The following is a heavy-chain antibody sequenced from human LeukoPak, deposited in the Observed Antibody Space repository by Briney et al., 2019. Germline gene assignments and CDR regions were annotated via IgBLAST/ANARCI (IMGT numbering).Heavy chain of an antibody. CDR3: ARLYGDEFDY. Sequence: GGSLRLSCAASGFSFIDYSMNWVRQAPGKGLEWVAYISSGSSSIYYADSMKGRFTISRGNAKNSLYLQMNSLRAEDTAVYYCARLYGDEFDYWGQGTLVTVSS. CDR2: ISSGSSSI. V-gene: IGHV3-48*01. J-gene: IGHJ4*02. CDR1: GFSFIDYS. D-gene: IGHD4-17*01.